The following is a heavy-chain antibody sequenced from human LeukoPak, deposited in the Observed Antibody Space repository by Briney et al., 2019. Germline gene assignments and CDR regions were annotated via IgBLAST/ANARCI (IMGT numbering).Heavy chain of an antibody. D-gene: IGHD3-3*01. V-gene: IGHV1-69*05. J-gene: IGHJ4*02. Sequence: SVKVSCKASGGTFSSYAISWVRQAPGQGLEWMGRIIPIFGTANYAQKFQGRVTITTDESTSTAYMELSSLRSEDTAVYCCARDPFWSGYYLDYWGQGTLVTVSS. CDR1: GGTFSSYA. CDR3: ARDPFWSGYYLDY. CDR2: IIPIFGTA.